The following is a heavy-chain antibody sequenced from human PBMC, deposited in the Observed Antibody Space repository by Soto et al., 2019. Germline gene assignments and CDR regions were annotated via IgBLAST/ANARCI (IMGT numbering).Heavy chain of an antibody. J-gene: IGHJ5*02. CDR3: ASITIFGVVTTIDP. Sequence: PSETLSLTCAVYGGSFSGYYWSWIRQPPGKGLEWIGEINHSGSTNYNPSLKSRVAISVDTSKNQFSLKLSYVTAADTAVYYCASITIFGVVTTIDPWGQGTLVTVLL. CDR1: GGSFSGYY. CDR2: INHSGST. D-gene: IGHD3-3*01. V-gene: IGHV4-34*01.